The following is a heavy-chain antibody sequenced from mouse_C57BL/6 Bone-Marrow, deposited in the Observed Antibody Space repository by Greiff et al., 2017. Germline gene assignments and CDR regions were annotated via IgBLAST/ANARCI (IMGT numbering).Heavy chain of an antibody. D-gene: IGHD1-1*01. CDR1: GIDFSRYW. CDR3: PITTVVPFAY. V-gene: IGHV4-1*01. J-gene: IGHJ3*01. CDR2: INPDSSTI. Sequence: ASGIDFSRYWMSWVRRAPGKGLEWIGEINPDSSTINYAPSLKDKFIISRDNAKNTLYLQMSKVRSEDTALYYCPITTVVPFAYWGQGTLVTVSA.